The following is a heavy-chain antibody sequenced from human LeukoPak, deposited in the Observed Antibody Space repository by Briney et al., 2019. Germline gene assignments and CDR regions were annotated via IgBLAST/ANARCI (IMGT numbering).Heavy chain of an antibody. CDR1: GYTLTELS. CDR3: ARGVRLLQY. D-gene: IGHD2-21*02. CDR2: INPSGGST. V-gene: IGHV1-46*01. Sequence: ASVKVSCKVSGYTLTELSMHWVRQAPGQGLEWMGIINPSGGSTSYAQKFQGRVTVTRDTSTSTVYMELSSLRSEDTAVYYCARGVRLLQYWGQGTLVTVSS. J-gene: IGHJ4*02.